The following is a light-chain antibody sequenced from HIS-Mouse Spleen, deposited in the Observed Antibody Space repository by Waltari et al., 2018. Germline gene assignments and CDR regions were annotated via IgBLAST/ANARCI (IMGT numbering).Light chain of an antibody. CDR2: DDS. CDR1: NLGRKR. CDR3: QVWDSSSDPSYV. J-gene: IGLJ1*01. V-gene: IGLV3-21*02. Sequence: SYVLTQPPPVSVAPGQTARITCGGNNLGRKRVHWYQQKPGQAPVLVVYDDSDRPSGIPERFSGSNSGNTATLTISRVEAGDEADYYCQVWDSSSDPSYVFGTGTKVTVL.